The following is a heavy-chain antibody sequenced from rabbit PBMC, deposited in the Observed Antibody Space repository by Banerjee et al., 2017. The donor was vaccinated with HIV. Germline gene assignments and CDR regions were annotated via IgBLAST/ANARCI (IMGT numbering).Heavy chain of an antibody. Sequence: QEQLVESGGDLVKPEGSLTLTCTASGFSFSSSYWICWVRQAPGKGLEWIGCINAGSSGSTYYARWAKGRFTISKTSSTTVTLQMTSLTAADTATYFCARDLAGVIGWNFGLWGQGTLVTVS. J-gene: IGHJ3*01. CDR1: GFSFSSSYW. CDR2: INAGSSGST. CDR3: ARDLAGVIGWNFGL. D-gene: IGHD4-1*01. V-gene: IGHV1S45*01.